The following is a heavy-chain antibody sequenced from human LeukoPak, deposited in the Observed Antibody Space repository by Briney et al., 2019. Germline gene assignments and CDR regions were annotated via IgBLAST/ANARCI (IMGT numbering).Heavy chain of an antibody. Sequence: SETLSLTCAVYGGSFSGYYWSWIRQPPGKGLEGIGEINHSGSTNYNPSLKSPVPISLDTSKNHFSLKLSSVTAADTAVYYCAGSSGTSHGYWGQGTLVTVSS. J-gene: IGHJ4*02. CDR2: INHSGST. CDR1: GGSFSGYY. CDR3: AGSSGTSHGY. D-gene: IGHD6-19*01. V-gene: IGHV4-34*01.